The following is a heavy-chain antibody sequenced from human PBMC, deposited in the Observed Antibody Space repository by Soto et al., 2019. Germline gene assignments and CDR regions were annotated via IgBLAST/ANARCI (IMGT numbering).Heavy chain of an antibody. Sequence: QVHLVESGGGAVHAGEALTLSCAASGFAFSDFVMHWVRQAPGKGLEWVAVTSLFETKEYYADSVRGRFTISRDNPANILYLQLNSQRPDDTAVYYCARSPIRDSWYFDLWGRGTRVTVSS. CDR1: GFAFSDFV. J-gene: IGHJ2*01. CDR3: ARSPIRDSWYFDL. V-gene: IGHV3-30-3*01. CDR2: TSLFETKE.